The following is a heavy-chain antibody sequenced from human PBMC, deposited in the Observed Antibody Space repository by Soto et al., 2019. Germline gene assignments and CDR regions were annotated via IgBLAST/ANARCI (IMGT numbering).Heavy chain of an antibody. V-gene: IGHV3-7*01. CDR3: AREGKLGDDDGLDV. D-gene: IGHD3-3*01. Sequence: LSLACAASGFTFSSYWMSGVRRAPVKSLEWAANIKQDGSEKSYVDSVKGRFTISRDNDNNSLYLQMSSLRAEDTELYYCAREGKLGDDDGLDVWGQGTQVTVCS. CDR1: GFTFSSYW. J-gene: IGHJ6*02. CDR2: IKQDGSEK.